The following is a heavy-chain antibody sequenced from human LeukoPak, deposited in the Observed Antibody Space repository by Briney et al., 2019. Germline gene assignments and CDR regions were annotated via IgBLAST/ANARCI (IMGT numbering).Heavy chain of an antibody. CDR1: GYTFTSYD. CDR2: MNPNSGNT. CDR3: ARVRNFCSGKGFDP. J-gene: IGHJ5*02. V-gene: IGHV1-8*01. D-gene: IGHD3-3*01. Sequence: ASVKVSCKASGYTFTSYDINWVRQAPGQGLEWTGWMNPNSGNTGYAQKFQGRVTMTRNTSISTAYMELSSLRSEDTAVYYCARVRNFCSGKGFDPWGQGTLVTVSS.